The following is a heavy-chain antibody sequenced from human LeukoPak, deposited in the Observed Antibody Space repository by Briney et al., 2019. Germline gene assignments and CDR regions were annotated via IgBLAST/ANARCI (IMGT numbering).Heavy chain of an antibody. CDR1: GFTFSSYW. CDR3: VRGNDYGGPHY. D-gene: IGHD4-23*01. CDR2: IDRDGSRI. J-gene: IGHJ4*02. Sequence: GGSLRLSCAVSGFTFSSYWMHWDRQAPGKGLVWVSRIDRDGSRINYADSVKGRFTISRDNGKNTLFLQMNSLRAEDAAVYYCVRGNDYGGPHYWGQGTLVTVSS. V-gene: IGHV3-74*01.